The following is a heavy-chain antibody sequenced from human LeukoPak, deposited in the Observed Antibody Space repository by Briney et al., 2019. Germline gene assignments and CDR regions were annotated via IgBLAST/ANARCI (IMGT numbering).Heavy chain of an antibody. CDR2: IIPIFGTA. Sequence: GASVKVSCKASGGTFSSYAISWVRQAPGQGLEWMGGIIPIFGTANYAQKFQGRVTITADESTSTAHMELSSLRSEDTAVYYCARERGYCSGGSCYSLDYWGQGTLVTVSS. CDR1: GGTFSSYA. D-gene: IGHD2-15*01. CDR3: ARERGYCSGGSCYSLDY. J-gene: IGHJ4*02. V-gene: IGHV1-69*13.